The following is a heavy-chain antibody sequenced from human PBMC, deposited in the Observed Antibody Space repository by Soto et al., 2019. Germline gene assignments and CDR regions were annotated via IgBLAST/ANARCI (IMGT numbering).Heavy chain of an antibody. V-gene: IGHV4-4*02. J-gene: IGHJ4*02. CDR3: ARLVYDTRLNYMYFDF. CDR1: GVSISSGNW. D-gene: IGHD3-10*01. Sequence: SETLSLTCAVSGVSISSGNWWTWVRPTPQRGLEYIGEIFHDGTANYYPSFERRVAISVDTPKNQFSLKLTSVTAADTAIYFCARLVYDTRLNYMYFDFWGQGSLVTVSS. CDR2: IFHDGTA.